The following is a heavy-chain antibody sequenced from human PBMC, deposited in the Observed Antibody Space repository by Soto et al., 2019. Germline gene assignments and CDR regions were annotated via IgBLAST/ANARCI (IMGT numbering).Heavy chain of an antibody. CDR1: GGSISSGGYY. J-gene: IGHJ5*02. D-gene: IGHD3-16*01. V-gene: IGHV4-31*03. CDR2: IYYSGST. CDR3: ARVSGGVATSNWFDP. Sequence: PSETLSLTCTVSGGSISSGGYYWSWIRQHPGKGLEWIGYIYYSGSTYYNPSLKSRVTISVDTSKNQFSLKLSSVTAADTAVYYCARVSGGVATSNWFDPWGQGTLVTVSS.